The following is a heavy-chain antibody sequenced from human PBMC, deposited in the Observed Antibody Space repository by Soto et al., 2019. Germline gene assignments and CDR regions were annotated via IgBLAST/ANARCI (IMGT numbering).Heavy chain of an antibody. Sequence: QVQLVQSGAEVKKPGSSVKVSCKASGGTFSSYAISWVRQAPGQGLEWMGGIIPIFGTANYAQKFQGRVTITADESTSTAHMELRSLRSEDTAVYYCARDYGHDCSGGNCYFYFWGQGTLVTVSS. V-gene: IGHV1-69*01. CDR1: GGTFSSYA. CDR3: ARDYGHDCSGGNCYFYF. J-gene: IGHJ4*02. D-gene: IGHD2-15*01. CDR2: IIPIFGTA.